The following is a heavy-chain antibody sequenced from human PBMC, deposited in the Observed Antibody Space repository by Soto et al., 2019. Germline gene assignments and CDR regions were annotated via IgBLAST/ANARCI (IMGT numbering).Heavy chain of an antibody. CDR2: IFYTGST. CDR1: GASIRSDTSY. D-gene: IGHD6-19*01. J-gene: IGHJ4*02. Sequence: QVQLQESGPGLVKPSQTLSLTCTVSGASIRSDTSYWSWIRQPPGKGLEWMGSIFYTGSTYYSPSLKSPLTISVDTSKNQFSLRMSSVTAADTAVYYCATAGYSRGEDYWGQGTLVTVSS. CDR3: ATAGYSRGEDY. V-gene: IGHV4-30-4*01.